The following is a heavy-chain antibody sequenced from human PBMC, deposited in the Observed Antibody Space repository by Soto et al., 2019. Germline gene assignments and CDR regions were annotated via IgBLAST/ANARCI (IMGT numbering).Heavy chain of an antibody. D-gene: IGHD2-8*02. CDR2: ISRDGGTK. CDR3: TGAVALGY. Sequence: QVQLVESGGGVVQPGRSLRLSCAVSGFTVSTYGMHWVRQAPGKGLEWVAVISRDGGTKFYADSVKGRFTISRDNSRNTLFLEMNSLRGDDMAVYYCTGAVALGYWGQGTLVTVSS. V-gene: IGHV3-30*03. CDR1: GFTVSTYG. J-gene: IGHJ4*02.